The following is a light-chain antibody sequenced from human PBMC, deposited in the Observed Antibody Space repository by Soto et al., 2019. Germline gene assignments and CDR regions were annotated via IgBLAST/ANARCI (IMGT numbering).Light chain of an antibody. CDR3: SSYAVTNIFV. J-gene: IGLJ1*01. Sequence: QSVLTQPPSASGSPGQSVTISCSGTSSDVGGFNYVSWYQQHPGRAPKVLIYEVNKRPSGVPDRFSGSKSGSTASLTVSGLQAEDEAEYYCSSYAVTNIFVFGTGTKGTVL. CDR2: EVN. CDR1: SSDVGGFNY. V-gene: IGLV2-8*01.